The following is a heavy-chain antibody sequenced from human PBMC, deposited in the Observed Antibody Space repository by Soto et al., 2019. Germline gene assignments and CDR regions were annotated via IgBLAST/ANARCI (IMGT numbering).Heavy chain of an antibody. CDR1: GHTFTSYA. J-gene: IGHJ6*02. CDR3: ALSGGGNYYPFYYGMDV. D-gene: IGHD1-26*01. Sequence: ASVKVSCKASGHTFTSYAVHWVRQAPGQRLEWMGWINAGNGNTKYSQKFQGRVTITRDTYASTAYMELSSLRSEDTAVYYCALSGGGNYYPFYYGMDVWGQGTTVTVSS. V-gene: IGHV1-3*01. CDR2: INAGNGNT.